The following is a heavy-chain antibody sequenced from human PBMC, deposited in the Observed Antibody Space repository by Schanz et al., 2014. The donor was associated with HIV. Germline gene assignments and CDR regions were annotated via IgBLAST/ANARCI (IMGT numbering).Heavy chain of an antibody. CDR2: LSFDGSLK. J-gene: IGHJ5*02. Sequence: QVQLVESGGGVVQPGRSLRLSCAASGFTFRNFGMHWVRQAPGKGLEWVAALSFDGSLKTYAESVKGRFTISRDNSKNTVYLQMNSLRAEDTAIYYCTGGLYYDSIPFDPWGQGTLVTVSS. CDR1: GFTFRNFG. V-gene: IGHV3-30*03. CDR3: TGGLYYDSIPFDP. D-gene: IGHD3-22*01.